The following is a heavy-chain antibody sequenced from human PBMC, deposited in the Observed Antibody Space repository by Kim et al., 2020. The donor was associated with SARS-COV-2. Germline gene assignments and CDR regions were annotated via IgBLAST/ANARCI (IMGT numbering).Heavy chain of an antibody. V-gene: IGHV3-64D*08. Sequence: ADSVKGRVTISRDNSKNTLYLEMSSLRAEDTAVYYCVKTGDYSNYGGDYWGQGTLVTVSS. CDR3: VKTGDYSNYGGDY. J-gene: IGHJ4*02. D-gene: IGHD4-4*01.